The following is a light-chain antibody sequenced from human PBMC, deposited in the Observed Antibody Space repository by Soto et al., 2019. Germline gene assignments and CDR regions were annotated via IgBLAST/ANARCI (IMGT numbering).Light chain of an antibody. J-gene: IGKJ1*01. CDR1: RSVSSN. V-gene: IGKV3-20*01. CDR3: QQYGSSYPWT. CDR2: GAS. Sequence: ELVLPPSPATLSLSPVERATLSCRASRSVSSNLAWYQQKPGQAPRLLIYGASSRATGIPDRFSGSGSGTDFTLTIRRLEPEDFAVYYCQQYGSSYPWTFGQGTKVDI.